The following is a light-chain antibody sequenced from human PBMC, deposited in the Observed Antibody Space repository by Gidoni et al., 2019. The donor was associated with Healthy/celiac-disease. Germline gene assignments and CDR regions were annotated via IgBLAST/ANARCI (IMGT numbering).Light chain of an antibody. J-gene: IGKJ1*01. Sequence: DIKMTQAPSTLSASVGDRVTITCRASQPINNWLAWYQQNPGNVPKLLISDPSSLENWVPSRFSGSWSGTEFTLTITRLHPDDSATYYCQHYNNYPWPFGQGTKVDI. V-gene: IGKV1-5*01. CDR2: DPS. CDR3: QHYNNYPWP. CDR1: QPINNW.